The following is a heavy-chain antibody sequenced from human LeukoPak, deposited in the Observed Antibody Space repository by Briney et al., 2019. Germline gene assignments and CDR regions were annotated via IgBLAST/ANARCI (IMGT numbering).Heavy chain of an antibody. CDR2: IIPIFGTA. D-gene: IGHD3-3*01. CDR1: GGTFSSYA. V-gene: IGHV1-69*05. J-gene: IGHJ6*03. CDR3: ARGNTPRFLEWLPYYYYYYMDV. Sequence: SVKVSCKASGGTFSSYAISWVRQAPGQGLEWMGGIIPIFGTANYAQKFQGRVTITTDESTSTAYMELSSLRSEDTAVYYCARGNTPRFLEWLPYYYYYYMDVWGKGTTVTVSS.